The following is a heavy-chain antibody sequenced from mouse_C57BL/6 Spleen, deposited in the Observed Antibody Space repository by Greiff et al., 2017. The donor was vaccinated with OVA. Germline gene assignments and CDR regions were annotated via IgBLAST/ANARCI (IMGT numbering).Heavy chain of an antibody. J-gene: IGHJ2*01. CDR3: ARYYYGSEDYFDD. D-gene: IGHD1-1*01. CDR1: GFTFSDYG. CDR2: ISSGSSII. Sequence: EVKLMESGGGLVKPGGSLKLSCAASGFTFSDYGMHWVRQAPEKGLEWVAYISSGSSIIYYADTVKGRFTISRDNAKNTLFLQMTSLRSEDTAMYYSARYYYGSEDYFDDWGQGTTLTVSS. V-gene: IGHV5-17*01.